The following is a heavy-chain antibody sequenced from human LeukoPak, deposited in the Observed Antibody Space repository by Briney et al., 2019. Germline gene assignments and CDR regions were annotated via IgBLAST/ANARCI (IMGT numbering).Heavy chain of an antibody. V-gene: IGHV3-74*01. Sequence: GGSLRLSCAASGFTFRNYWMHWVPQAPGKGLVWVSRINTDGSDTTYADSVKGRFTISRDNAKNTLYLQMKSLSAEDTAVYYCTTFPTHGGSLWHFDYWGQGTLVTVSS. CDR3: TTFPTHGGSLWHFDY. CDR2: INTDGSDT. CDR1: GFTFRNYW. D-gene: IGHD2-15*01. J-gene: IGHJ4*02.